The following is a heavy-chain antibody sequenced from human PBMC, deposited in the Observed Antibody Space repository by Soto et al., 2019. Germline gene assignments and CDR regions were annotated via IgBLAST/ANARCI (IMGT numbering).Heavy chain of an antibody. D-gene: IGHD6-13*01. CDR1: GYTFTSYG. CDR2: INAANGDT. CDR3: VGRHVSATGIDWFDP. Sequence: ASVNVSCKASGYTFTSYGIHWVRQAPGQRLEWMGWINAANGDTKYSPKFQGRVTITRDTSASTAYMELSSLRSEDTAVYYCVGRHVSATGIDWFDPWGQGTLVTVSS. V-gene: IGHV1-3*01. J-gene: IGHJ5*02.